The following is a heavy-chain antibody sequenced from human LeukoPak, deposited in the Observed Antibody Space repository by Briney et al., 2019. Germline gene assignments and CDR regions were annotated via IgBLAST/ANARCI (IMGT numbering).Heavy chain of an antibody. Sequence: GESPKFSCKGSGYSFTSYWIGWVRQMPGEGLEWMGIIYPGDSDTRYSTSFQGQVTISADKSISTAYLQWSSLKASDTAMYYCARHIRPCGGDCTDAFDIWGQGTMVTVSS. J-gene: IGHJ3*02. CDR3: ARHIRPCGGDCTDAFDI. CDR1: GYSFTSYW. D-gene: IGHD2-21*02. V-gene: IGHV5-51*01. CDR2: IYPGDSDT.